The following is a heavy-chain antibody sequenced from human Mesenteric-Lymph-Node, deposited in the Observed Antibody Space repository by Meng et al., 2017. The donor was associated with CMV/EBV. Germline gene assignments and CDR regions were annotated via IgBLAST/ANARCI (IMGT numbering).Heavy chain of an antibody. D-gene: IGHD6-13*01. CDR2: NNHGGSN. Sequence: GVIDGSCSGYYWNWIRQRPGKGLEWIGENNHGGSNNYNPYIKSRITMSVDTSKNQFYLKLSSVTAADTAVYYCARCIAAAGGGWFDPWGQGTLVTVSS. J-gene: IGHJ5*02. V-gene: IGHV4-34*10. CDR1: DGSCSGYY. CDR3: ARCIAAAGGGWFDP.